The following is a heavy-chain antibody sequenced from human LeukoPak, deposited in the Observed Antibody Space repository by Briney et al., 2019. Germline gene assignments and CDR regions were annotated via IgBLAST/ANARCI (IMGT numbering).Heavy chain of an antibody. CDR2: IKQDGSEK. D-gene: IGHD6-13*01. CDR1: GFTFSSYW. CDR3: ARAAYSSTWYSRYFDL. Sequence: GGSLRLSCAASGFTFSSYWMSWVRQAPGKGLEWVANIKQDGSEKYYVDSVKGRFTISRDNAKNSLYLQMNSLRAGATAVYYCARAAYSSTWYSRYFDLWGRGTLVTVSS. V-gene: IGHV3-7*01. J-gene: IGHJ2*01.